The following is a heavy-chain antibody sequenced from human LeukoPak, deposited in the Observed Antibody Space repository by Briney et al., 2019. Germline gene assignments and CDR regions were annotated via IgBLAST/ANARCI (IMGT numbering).Heavy chain of an antibody. J-gene: IGHJ4*02. Sequence: PGGSLRLSCAASGFTFSSYGMHWVRQAPGKGLEWVAVISYDGSNKYYADSVKGRFTISRDNSKNTLYLQMSSLRSDDTAVFYCARQGSGSYKLDYWGQGALVTVSS. CDR2: ISYDGSNK. CDR1: GFTFSSYG. D-gene: IGHD3-10*01. CDR3: ARQGSGSYKLDY. V-gene: IGHV3-30*03.